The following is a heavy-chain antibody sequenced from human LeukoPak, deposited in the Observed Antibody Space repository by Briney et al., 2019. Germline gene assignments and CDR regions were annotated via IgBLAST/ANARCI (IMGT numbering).Heavy chain of an antibody. CDR1: GGSISSYY. CDR2: IYYSGST. J-gene: IGHJ4*02. CDR3: ASSGQLAQFDY. D-gene: IGHD6-13*01. Sequence: TSETLSLTCTVSGGSISSYYWSWIRQPPGKGLEWIGYIYYSGSTNYNPSLKSRVTISVDTSKNRFSLKLSSVTAADTAVYYCASSGQLAQFDYWGQGTLVTVSS. V-gene: IGHV4-59*12.